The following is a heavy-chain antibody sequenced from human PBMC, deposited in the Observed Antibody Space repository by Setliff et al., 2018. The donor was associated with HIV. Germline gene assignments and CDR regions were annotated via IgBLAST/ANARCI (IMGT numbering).Heavy chain of an antibody. CDR3: TRAEYSYGYDRWDWYFDL. D-gene: IGHD5-18*01. Sequence: GASVKVSCKASGYTFSDYYLHWVRQAPGQAIEWMGWINSVNGNTKYSQKFQGRVTITRDTSASTAYMELSSLRSEDTAVYYCTRAEYSYGYDRWDWYFDLWGRGTLVTVSS. J-gene: IGHJ2*01. V-gene: IGHV1-3*01. CDR1: GYTFSDYY. CDR2: INSVNGNT.